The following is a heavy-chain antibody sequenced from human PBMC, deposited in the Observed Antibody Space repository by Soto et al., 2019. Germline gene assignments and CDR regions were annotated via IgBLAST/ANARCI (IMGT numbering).Heavy chain of an antibody. Sequence: QVQLVQSGAEMKTPGASVKVSCKARGFTFTTNDIHWVRQAPGQRLGWMGWMNVNTDSTDSAEDFEGRLTMTWNTSISTAYMELTDLTSEDTAVYYCAREVVEVTSIWLDPWGQGTQLTVSS. CDR2: MNVNTDST. J-gene: IGHJ5*02. V-gene: IGHV1-8*02. CDR1: GFTFTTND. CDR3: AREVVEVTSIWLDP. D-gene: IGHD1-1*01.